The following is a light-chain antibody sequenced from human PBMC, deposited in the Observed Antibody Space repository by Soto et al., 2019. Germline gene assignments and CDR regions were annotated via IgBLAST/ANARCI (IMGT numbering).Light chain of an antibody. Sequence: VITQSASTLSLSPGQRATLSCRASQSVSSKLAWYQQRPGQAPRLLIYSASTRATGIPARFSGSGSGTEFTLTISSLQSEDFAVYYCHQYNHWLTWTFGQGTKVDIK. CDR3: HQYNHWLTWT. CDR1: QSVSSK. CDR2: SAS. V-gene: IGKV3-15*01. J-gene: IGKJ1*01.